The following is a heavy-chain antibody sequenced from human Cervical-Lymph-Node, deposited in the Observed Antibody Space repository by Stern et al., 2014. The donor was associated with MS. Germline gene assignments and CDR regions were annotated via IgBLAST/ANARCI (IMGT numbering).Heavy chain of an antibody. V-gene: IGHV1-69*06. Sequence: QLGQSGAEVKKPGSSVKVSCKASGVTVSRNVISWVRQEHGQGLEWMGGIVHIHSKANYAQKFQDRVTISADKITNTTYLEVRSLRSEDTAVYYCASVAQLWRSWFDPWGQGTLVTVSS. D-gene: IGHD5-18*01. CDR3: ASVAQLWRSWFDP. CDR1: GVTVSRNV. J-gene: IGHJ5*02. CDR2: IVHIHSKA.